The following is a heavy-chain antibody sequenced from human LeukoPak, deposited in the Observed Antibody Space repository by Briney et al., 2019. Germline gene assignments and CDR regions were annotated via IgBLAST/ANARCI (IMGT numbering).Heavy chain of an antibody. V-gene: IGHV3-30*01. CDR3: ARGPHADYGDYLGYFDY. Sequence: GGSLRLSCAAPGFTFRSYAMHWVRQAPGKGLEWVALISYDGSNKYYADSVKGRFTISRDNSKNTLYLQMNSLRAEDTAVYYCARGPHADYGDYLGYFDYWGQGTLVTVSS. D-gene: IGHD4-17*01. CDR2: ISYDGSNK. J-gene: IGHJ4*02. CDR1: GFTFRSYA.